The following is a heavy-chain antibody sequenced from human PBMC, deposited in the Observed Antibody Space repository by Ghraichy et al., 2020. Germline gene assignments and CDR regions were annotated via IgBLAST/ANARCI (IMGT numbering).Heavy chain of an antibody. CDR2: IYYSGST. CDR3: ARQVDSSGYLDYFDY. D-gene: IGHD3-22*01. V-gene: IGHV4-39*01. CDR1: GGSISSSSYY. J-gene: IGHJ4*02. Sequence: SETLSLTCTVSGGSISSSSYYWGWIRQPPGKGLEWIGSIYYSGSTYYNPSLKSRVTISVDTSKNQFSLKLSSVTAADTAVYYCARQVDSSGYLDYFDYWGQGTLVTVSS.